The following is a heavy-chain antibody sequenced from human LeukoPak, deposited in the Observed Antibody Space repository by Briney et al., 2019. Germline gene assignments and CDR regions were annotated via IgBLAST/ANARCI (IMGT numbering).Heavy chain of an antibody. CDR1: GLTFSSYW. CDR3: ARDRDYRAVTGTVIEY. Sequence: GGSLRLSCAASGLTFSSYWMSWVRQAPGKGLEWVANIKQDGSEKHYVDSVKGRFTVSRDNAKNSLYLQMSSLRAEDTAVYYCARDRDYRAVTGTVIEYWGQGTLVTVSS. V-gene: IGHV3-7*01. D-gene: IGHD6-19*01. J-gene: IGHJ4*02. CDR2: IKQDGSEK.